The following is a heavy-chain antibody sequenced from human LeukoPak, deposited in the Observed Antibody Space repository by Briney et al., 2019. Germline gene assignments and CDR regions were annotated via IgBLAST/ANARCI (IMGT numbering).Heavy chain of an antibody. CDR1: GGSLSSSSSY. J-gene: IGHJ5*02. Sequence: PSETLSLTCTVSGGSLSSSSSYWGWVRQPPGTGLEWLGSIYYSGSTYYNPSLKSRVTISLDTSKNQFCLKRSAVTAAYTGVNYWLSGWYVDWFDHWGQGTLVTVSS. D-gene: IGHD6-19*01. CDR2: IYYSGST. V-gene: IGHV4-39*01. CDR3: LSGWYVDWFDH.